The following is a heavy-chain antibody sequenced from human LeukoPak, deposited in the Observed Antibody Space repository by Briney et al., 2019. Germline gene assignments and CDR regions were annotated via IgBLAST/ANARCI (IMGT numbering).Heavy chain of an antibody. Sequence: SETLSLTCTVSGGSISGYYWGWIRQPPGKGLEWIGEINHSGSTNYNPSLKSRVTISVDTSKNQFSLKLSSVTAADTAVYYCARGRYDILTGYYPYNWFDPWGQGTLVTVSS. D-gene: IGHD3-9*01. CDR2: INHSGST. V-gene: IGHV4-34*01. CDR1: GGSISGYY. J-gene: IGHJ5*02. CDR3: ARGRYDILTGYYPYNWFDP.